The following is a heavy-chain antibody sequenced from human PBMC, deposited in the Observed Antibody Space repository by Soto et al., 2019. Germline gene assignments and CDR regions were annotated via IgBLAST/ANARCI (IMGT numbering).Heavy chain of an antibody. D-gene: IGHD6-6*01. V-gene: IGHV4-59*01. Sequence: SETLSLTCTVSGGSISSYYWSWIRQPPGRGLEWIGYIFYSGNTDYNPSLKSRVTISLDTSKNQFSLRLSSVTAADTAVYYCARERSYSTSRYDAFDIWGQGTMVTVAS. CDR1: GGSISSYY. CDR2: IFYSGNT. J-gene: IGHJ3*02. CDR3: ARERSYSTSRYDAFDI.